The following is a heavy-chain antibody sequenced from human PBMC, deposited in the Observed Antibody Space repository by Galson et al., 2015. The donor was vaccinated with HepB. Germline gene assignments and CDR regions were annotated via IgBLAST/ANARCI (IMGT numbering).Heavy chain of an antibody. CDR1: GYTFSTYY. J-gene: IGHJ3*02. D-gene: IGHD2-2*01. Sequence: SVKVSCKASGYTFSTYYIHWVRQAPGQGLEWMGIINPSGGRTTYAQKFQDRVTMTRDTSTSTVYMELSSRRSEDTAVYYCATIRVGYCFTTSCEADDFDNWGQGTMVTVSS. CDR3: ATIRVGYCFTTSCEADDFDN. V-gene: IGHV1-46*01. CDR2: INPSGGRT.